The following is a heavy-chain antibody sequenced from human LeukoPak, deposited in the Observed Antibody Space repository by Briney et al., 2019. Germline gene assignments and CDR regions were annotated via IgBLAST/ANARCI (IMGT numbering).Heavy chain of an antibody. CDR2: ISYNGSNK. CDR1: GFTFSSYA. Sequence: GGSLRLSCAASGFTFSSYAMHWVRQAPGKGLEWVAVISYNGSNKYYADSVKGRFTISRDNSKNTLYLQMNSLRAEDTAVYYCARETGSAVGSTDFDYWGQGTLVTVSS. V-gene: IGHV3-30-3*01. D-gene: IGHD4-17*01. CDR3: ARETGSAVGSTDFDY. J-gene: IGHJ4*02.